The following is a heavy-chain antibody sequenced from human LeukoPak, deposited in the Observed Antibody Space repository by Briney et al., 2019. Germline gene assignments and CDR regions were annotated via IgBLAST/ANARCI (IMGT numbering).Heavy chain of an antibody. J-gene: IGHJ4*02. CDR1: GGTFSSYA. CDR2: IIPIFGTA. Sequence: GSSVKVSCKASGGTFSSYAISWVRQAPGQGLEWMGGIIPIFGTANYAQKFQGRVTITTDESTSTAYMELSSLRSDDTAVYYCARGPPMYSGSPPDYWGQGTLVTVSS. V-gene: IGHV1-69*05. D-gene: IGHD1-26*01. CDR3: ARGPPMYSGSPPDY.